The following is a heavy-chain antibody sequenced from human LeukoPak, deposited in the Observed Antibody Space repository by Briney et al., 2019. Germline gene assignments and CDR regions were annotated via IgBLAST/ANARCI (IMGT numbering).Heavy chain of an antibody. J-gene: IGHJ4*02. V-gene: IGHV1-24*01. D-gene: IGHD1-1*01. Sequence: ASVRVSCSVSGNTLTDFSIHWVRQAPGKGLEWMGGFDPEDGQPVYAETFRDRVTLTEDSSTDTFYMELRTLRSDDTSIYYCATSIKYNDFVFDSWGQGTLVTVSS. CDR1: GNTLTDFS. CDR3: ATSIKYNDFVFDS. CDR2: FDPEDGQP.